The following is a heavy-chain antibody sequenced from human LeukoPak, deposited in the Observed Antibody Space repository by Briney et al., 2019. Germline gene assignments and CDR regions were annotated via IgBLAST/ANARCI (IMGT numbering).Heavy chain of an antibody. CDR1: GFTSSSYW. J-gene: IGHJ3*02. D-gene: IGHD2-21*02. CDR3: ARANYCGGDCYSGAFDI. Sequence: QPGGSLRLSCAVSGFTSSSYWMHWVRQAPGEGLVWVSRSSTDGSRTSYADSVKGRFTISRDNAKNKLYLQMNSLRAEDTAVYYCARANYCGGDCYSGAFDIWGQGTMVTVSS. V-gene: IGHV3-74*01. CDR2: SSTDGSRT.